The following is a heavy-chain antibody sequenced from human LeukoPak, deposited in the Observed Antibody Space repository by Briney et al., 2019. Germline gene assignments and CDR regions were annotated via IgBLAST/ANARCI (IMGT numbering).Heavy chain of an antibody. D-gene: IGHD1-26*01. V-gene: IGHV3-23*01. CDR1: GFSFSDYV. CDR2: ISNRDGSST. Sequence: AGGSLRLSCVGSGFSFSDYVMTWVRQAPGKGLEWVSAISNRDGSSTDYADSVKGRFTISRDNSKNTVYLQMHSVRAEDTAVYYCTKRVGGTPDYWGLGTLVTVSS. J-gene: IGHJ4*02. CDR3: TKRVGGTPDY.